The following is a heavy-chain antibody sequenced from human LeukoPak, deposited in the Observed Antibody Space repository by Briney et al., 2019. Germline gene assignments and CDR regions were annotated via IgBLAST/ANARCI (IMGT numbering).Heavy chain of an antibody. CDR1: GGTFSSYA. CDR2: IIPIFGTA. Sequence: SVKVSCKASGGTFSSYAISWVRQAPGQGLEWMGGIIPIFGTANYAQKFQGRVTITADESTSTAYMELSSLRSDDTAVYYCAREGSSWYEFGYWGRGTLVAVSS. CDR3: AREGSSWYEFGY. J-gene: IGHJ4*02. D-gene: IGHD6-13*01. V-gene: IGHV1-69*01.